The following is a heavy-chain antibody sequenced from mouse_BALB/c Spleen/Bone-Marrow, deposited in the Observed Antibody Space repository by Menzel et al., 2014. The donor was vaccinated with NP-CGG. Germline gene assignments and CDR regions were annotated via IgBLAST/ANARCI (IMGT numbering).Heavy chain of an antibody. CDR1: GDSITSGY. Sequence: VQLKESGPSLVKPSQTLPLTCSVTGDSITSGYWNWIRKLPGNKLEYMGYISYSGSTYYNPSLKSRISITRDTSKNQYYLQLNSVITEDTATYYCARGTGTWFAYWGQGTLVTVSA. V-gene: IGHV3-8*02. J-gene: IGHJ3*01. CDR3: ARGTGTWFAY. D-gene: IGHD4-1*01. CDR2: ISYSGST.